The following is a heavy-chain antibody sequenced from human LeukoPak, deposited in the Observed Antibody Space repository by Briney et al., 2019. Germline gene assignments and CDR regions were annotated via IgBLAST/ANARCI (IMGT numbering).Heavy chain of an antibody. CDR2: MKTDGTRI. J-gene: IGHJ4*02. CDR1: GFRFSNSW. Sequence: GGSLRLSCAASGFRFSNSWMYWVRQGPGKGPVWVSRMKTDGTRIEYADSVKGRFTISRDNAKNTLFLQMSSLRVEDTAVYYCAKLIGRRTNHDYWGQGTLVTVSS. CDR3: AKLIGRRTNHDY. D-gene: IGHD1-14*01. V-gene: IGHV3-74*01.